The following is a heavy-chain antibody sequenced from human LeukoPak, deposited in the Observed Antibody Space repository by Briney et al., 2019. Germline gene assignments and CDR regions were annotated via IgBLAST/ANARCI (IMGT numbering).Heavy chain of an antibody. V-gene: IGHV4-39*01. CDR1: GGSISSSSYY. CDR2: IYYSGST. J-gene: IGHJ4*02. D-gene: IGHD6-13*01. CDR3: ARTAGRKNPDIAAAVN. Sequence: SETLSLTCTVSGGSISSSSYYWGWIRQPPGKGLEWIGSIYYSGSTYYNPSLKSRVTISVDTSKNQFSLKLSSVTAADTAVYYCARTAGRKNPDIAAAVNWGQGTLVTVSS.